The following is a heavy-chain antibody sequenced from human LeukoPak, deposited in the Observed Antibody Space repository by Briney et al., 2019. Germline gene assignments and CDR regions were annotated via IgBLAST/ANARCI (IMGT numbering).Heavy chain of an antibody. Sequence: GGSLRLSCAVSGFTFCSYEMNWVRQAAGQGLEWVSYISSSGSTIYYADSVKGRFTISRDNAKNSLYLQMNSLRAEDTAVYYCAELGITMIGGVWGKGTTVTISS. J-gene: IGHJ6*04. CDR1: GFTFCSYE. CDR2: ISSSGSTI. CDR3: AELGITMIGGV. V-gene: IGHV3-48*03. D-gene: IGHD3-10*02.